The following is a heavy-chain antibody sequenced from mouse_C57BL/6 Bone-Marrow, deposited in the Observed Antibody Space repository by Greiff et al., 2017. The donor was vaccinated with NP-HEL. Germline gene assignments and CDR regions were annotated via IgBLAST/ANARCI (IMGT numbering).Heavy chain of an antibody. V-gene: IGHV14-4*01. Sequence: VQLQQSGAELVRPGASVKLSCTASGFNIKDDYMHWVKQRPEQGLEWIGWIDPENGDTEYASKFQGKATITADTSSNTAYLQLSSVTSEDTAVYYCTTYYYGSSYGFDYWGQGTSVTVSS. CDR1: GFNIKDDY. D-gene: IGHD1-1*01. CDR2: IDPENGDT. CDR3: TTYYYGSSYGFDY. J-gene: IGHJ4*01.